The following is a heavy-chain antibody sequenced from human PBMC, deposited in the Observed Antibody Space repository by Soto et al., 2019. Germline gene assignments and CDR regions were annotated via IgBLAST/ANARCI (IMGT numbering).Heavy chain of an antibody. Sequence: QVQLVQSGAEVKKPGSSVKVSCKASGGTFSSYAISWVRQAPGQGLEWMGGIIPIFGTANYAQKFQGRGTITADASTSTVYMELSSLSSEDTAVYYCARDRIIPLAYWGGDCYSSWFDPWRQEPWSPSPQ. CDR3: ARDRIIPLAYWGGDCYSSWFDP. CDR1: GGTFSSYA. CDR2: IIPIFGTA. V-gene: IGHV1-69*01. D-gene: IGHD2-21*02. J-gene: IGHJ5*02.